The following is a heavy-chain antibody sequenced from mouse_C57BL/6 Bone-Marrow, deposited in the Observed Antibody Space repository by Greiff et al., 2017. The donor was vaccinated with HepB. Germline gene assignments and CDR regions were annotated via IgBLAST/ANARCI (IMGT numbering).Heavy chain of an antibody. CDR1: GYTFTSYW. V-gene: IGHV1-5*01. Sequence: VQLQQSGTVLARPGASVKMSCKTSGYTFTSYWMHWVKQRPGQGLEWIGAIYPGNSDTSYNQKFKGKAKLTAVTSASTAYMELSSLTNEDSAVYYGTRWDYYGSSFAYWGQGTLVTVSA. CDR2: IYPGNSDT. D-gene: IGHD1-1*01. CDR3: TRWDYYGSSFAY. J-gene: IGHJ3*01.